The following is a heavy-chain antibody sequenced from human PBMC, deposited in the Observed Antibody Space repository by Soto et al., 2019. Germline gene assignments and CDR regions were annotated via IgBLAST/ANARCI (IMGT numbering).Heavy chain of an antibody. J-gene: IGHJ3*02. CDR3: ARARGELAYDAFDI. Sequence: GGSLRLSCAASGFTFSSYSMNWVRQAPGKGLEWVSSISSRSSYIYYADSVKGRFSISRDNAKNSLFLQMNSLRAEDTAVYYCARARGELAYDAFDIWGQGTMVTVSS. CDR2: ISSRSSYI. D-gene: IGHD4-17*01. CDR1: GFTFSSYS. V-gene: IGHV3-21*01.